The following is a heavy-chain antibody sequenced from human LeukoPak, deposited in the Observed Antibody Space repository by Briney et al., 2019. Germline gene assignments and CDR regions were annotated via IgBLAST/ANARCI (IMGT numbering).Heavy chain of an antibody. CDR2: IYTSGST. CDR1: GGSISSYY. V-gene: IGHV4-4*07. CDR3: ARASGYSGYDWVYYFDY. D-gene: IGHD5-12*01. Sequence: SETLSLTCTVSGGSISSYYWSWIRQPAGKGLEWIGRIYTSGSTNYDPSLKSRVTMSVDTSKNQFSLKLSSVTAADTAVYYCARASGYSGYDWVYYFDYWGQGTLVTVSS. J-gene: IGHJ4*01.